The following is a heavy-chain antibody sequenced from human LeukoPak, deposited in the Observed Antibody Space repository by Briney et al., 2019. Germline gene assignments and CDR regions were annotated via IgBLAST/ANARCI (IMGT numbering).Heavy chain of an antibody. D-gene: IGHD3-10*01. CDR1: GFTFNNYA. CDR2: ISGSGGST. CDR3: AKVWAHDGSGNPYWHFDL. J-gene: IGHJ2*01. Sequence: PGGSLRLSCAASGFTFNNYAMNWVRQAPGKGLEWVSSISGSGGSTYYADSVKGRFTISGDNSKNTLYLQMNSLRAEDTAVYYCAKVWAHDGSGNPYWHFDLWGRGTLVTVSS. V-gene: IGHV3-23*01.